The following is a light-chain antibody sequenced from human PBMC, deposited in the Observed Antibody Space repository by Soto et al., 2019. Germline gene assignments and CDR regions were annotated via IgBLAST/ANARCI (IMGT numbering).Light chain of an antibody. J-gene: IGLJ2*01. CDR2: DVS. CDR1: SSDVGAYNY. Sequence: QSALTQPASVSGSPGQSITISCTGTSSDVGAYNYVSWYQQHPGKAPKLMIYDVSNRPSGVSNRFSGSKSGSTASLTISGLQAEDEADYYCSSYTSSSSVVFGGGTQLTVL. V-gene: IGLV2-14*01. CDR3: SSYTSSSSVV.